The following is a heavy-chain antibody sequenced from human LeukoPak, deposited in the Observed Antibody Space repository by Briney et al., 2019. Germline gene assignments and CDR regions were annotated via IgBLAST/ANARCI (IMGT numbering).Heavy chain of an antibody. Sequence: SETLSLTCTVSGVSISSYSWSWIRQPPGKGLGWIGYIYNTGSTNYNPSLKSRVTISVDTSKNQFSLRLNSVTAADTAVYYCAGSSTYYYVAFGYWGQGTLVTVSS. CDR2: IYNTGST. CDR3: AGSSTYYYVAFGY. CDR1: GVSISSYS. V-gene: IGHV4-59*08. D-gene: IGHD3-22*01. J-gene: IGHJ4*02.